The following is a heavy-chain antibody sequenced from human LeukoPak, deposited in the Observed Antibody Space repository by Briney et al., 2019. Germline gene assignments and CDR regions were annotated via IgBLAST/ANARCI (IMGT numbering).Heavy chain of an antibody. D-gene: IGHD6-13*01. CDR3: ARDRFLQQLDY. Sequence: GGSLRLSCAASGFTFSSYSMNWVRQAPGKGLEWVSSISSSSYIYYADSVKGRFTISRDNAKNSLYLQMNSLRAEDTAVYYCARDRFLQQLDYWGQGTLVTVSS. CDR1: GFTFSSYS. V-gene: IGHV3-21*01. J-gene: IGHJ4*02. CDR2: ISSSSYI.